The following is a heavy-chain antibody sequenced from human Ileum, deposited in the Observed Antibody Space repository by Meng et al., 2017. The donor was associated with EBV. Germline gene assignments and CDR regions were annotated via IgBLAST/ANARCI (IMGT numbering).Heavy chain of an antibody. V-gene: IGHV4-4*02. CDR3: GRDQGRELINH. Sequence: QGQRKASGPGLGKPSGTLSLTCTVSGDSISSDIWWSWVRQPPGKGLEWIGEVYHRGDTNYNPSLKSRVDISVDKSKNQFYLSLFSVTAADTAVYYCGRDQGRELINHWGQGTLVTVSS. D-gene: IGHD1-7*01. CDR2: VYHRGDT. J-gene: IGHJ4*02. CDR1: GDSISSDIW.